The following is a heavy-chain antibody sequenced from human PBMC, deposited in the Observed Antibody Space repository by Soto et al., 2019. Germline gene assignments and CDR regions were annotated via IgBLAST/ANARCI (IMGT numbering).Heavy chain of an antibody. D-gene: IGHD5-18*01. CDR1: GFTLSSYN. V-gene: IGHV3-48*02. CDR3: ARDVQRRGYNYGSFDY. J-gene: IGHJ4*02. Sequence: GGSLRLSCAASGFTLSSYNMNWVRQAPGKGLEWVSYISSNSSIIYYADSVKGRFTISRDNAMNSVYLQMNSLRDEDTAVYFCARDVQRRGYNYGSFDYWGQGTLVTV. CDR2: ISSNSSII.